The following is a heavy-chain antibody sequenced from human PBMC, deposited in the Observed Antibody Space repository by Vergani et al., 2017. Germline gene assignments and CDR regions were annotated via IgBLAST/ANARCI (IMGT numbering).Heavy chain of an antibody. CDR3: AREATLAYYYMDV. V-gene: IGHV4-31*03. Sequence: QVQLQESGPGLVKPSQTLSLTCTVSGDSITSGAYYWSWIRQHPGKGLEWIRYIFHSGGAYYNPSLESRVSISVDTSKNEFSLRVTSVTAADTAVYYCAREATLAYYYMDVWGKGTTVTVSS. CDR1: GDSITSGAYY. CDR2: IFHSGGA. J-gene: IGHJ6*03.